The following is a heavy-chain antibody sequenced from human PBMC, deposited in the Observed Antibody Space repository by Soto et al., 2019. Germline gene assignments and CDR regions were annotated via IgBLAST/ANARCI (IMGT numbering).Heavy chain of an antibody. D-gene: IGHD6-19*01. CDR2: LYLSGST. CDR3: ARSGSGSGWL. CDR1: GGSVSSGRYY. Sequence: QVQLQESGPGLVKPSETLSLTCTVSGGSVSSGRYYWSWIRQPPGKGLEWIGYLYLSGSTKYNPSLKSRVTISVDTSKNQFSLNLSSMTAADTAVYYCARSGSGSGWLGGQGTLVTVSS. J-gene: IGHJ4*02. V-gene: IGHV4-61*01.